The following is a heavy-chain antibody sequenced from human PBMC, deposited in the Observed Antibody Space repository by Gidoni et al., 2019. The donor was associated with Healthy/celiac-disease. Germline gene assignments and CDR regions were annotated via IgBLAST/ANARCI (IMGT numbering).Heavy chain of an antibody. D-gene: IGHD6-19*01. J-gene: IGHJ4*02. V-gene: IGHV3-30-3*01. CDR3: ARDRYSSGWYYFDY. Sequence: QVQLVESGGGVVQPGRSLRLSCAASGCTFSSYAMHWVRQAPGKGLEWVAVISYDGSNKYYADSVKGRFTISRDNSKNTLYLQMNSLRAEDTAVYYCARDRYSSGWYYFDYWGQGTLVTVSP. CDR1: GCTFSSYA. CDR2: ISYDGSNK.